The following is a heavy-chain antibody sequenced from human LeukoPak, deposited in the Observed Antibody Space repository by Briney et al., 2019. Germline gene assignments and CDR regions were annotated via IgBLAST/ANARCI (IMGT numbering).Heavy chain of an antibody. Sequence: SETLSLTCAVSGGSISSSNWWSWGRPPPGKGLEWIGEIYHSRSTNYNPSVKRRVTISRDKSKKKFSLKLSSVTAADTAVYYCARGGQSRYCSSTSCYDYWGQGTLVTVSS. CDR2: IYHSRST. D-gene: IGHD2-2*01. CDR3: ARGGQSRYCSSTSCYDY. CDR1: GGSISSSNW. V-gene: IGHV4-4*02. J-gene: IGHJ4*02.